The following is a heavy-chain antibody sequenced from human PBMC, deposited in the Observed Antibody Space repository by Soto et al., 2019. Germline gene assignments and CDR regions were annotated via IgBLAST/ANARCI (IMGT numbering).Heavy chain of an antibody. Sequence: QVQLVESGGGVVQPGRSLRLSCAASGFTFSSYGMHWVRQAPGKGLEWVAVISYDGSNKYYADSVKGRFTISRDNSKNTLYLQMNSLRAEDTAVYYCAKDRHYDFFSPVGGFKESNWFDPWGQGTLVTVSS. CDR3: AKDRHYDFFSPVGGFKESNWFDP. D-gene: IGHD3-3*01. V-gene: IGHV3-30*18. J-gene: IGHJ5*02. CDR1: GFTFSSYG. CDR2: ISYDGSNK.